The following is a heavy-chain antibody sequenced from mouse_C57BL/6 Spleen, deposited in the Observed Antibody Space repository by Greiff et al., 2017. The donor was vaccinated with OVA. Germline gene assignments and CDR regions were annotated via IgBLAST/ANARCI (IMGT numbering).Heavy chain of an antibody. V-gene: IGHV1-69*01. D-gene: IGHD1-1*01. CDR3: AREYYGSSYGFAY. CDR2: IDPSDSYT. CDR1: GYTFTSYW. Sequence: QVQLQQPGAELVMPGASVKLSCKASGYTFTSYWMHWVKQRPGQGLEWIGEIDPSDSYTNYNQKFKGKSTLTVDKSSSTAYMQLSSLTSEDSAVYYFAREYYGSSYGFAYWGQGTLVTVSA. J-gene: IGHJ3*01.